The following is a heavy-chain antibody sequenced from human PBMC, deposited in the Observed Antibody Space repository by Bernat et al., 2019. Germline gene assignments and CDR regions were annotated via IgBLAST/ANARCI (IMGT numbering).Heavy chain of an antibody. CDR2: ISSSGSPI. Sequence: EVQLVESGGGLVQPGGSLRLSCAASGFTFSSYSMNWVRQAPGKGLEWVSYISSSGSPIYYADSVKGRFTISRDNAKNSLYLQLNSLRAEDTAVYYCARGGSEGWFDPWGQGTLVTVSS. J-gene: IGHJ5*02. CDR1: GFTFSSYS. V-gene: IGHV3-48*01. D-gene: IGHD5-12*01. CDR3: ARGGSEGWFDP.